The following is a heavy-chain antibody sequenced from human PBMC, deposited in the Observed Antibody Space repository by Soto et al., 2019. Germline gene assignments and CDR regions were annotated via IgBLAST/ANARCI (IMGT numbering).Heavy chain of an antibody. J-gene: IGHJ3*02. CDR1: GFTFSSYG. CDR3: ARGYSSGWYDGGFDI. V-gene: IGHV3-33*01. CDR2: IWYDGSNK. Sequence: GGSLRLSCAASGFTFSSYGMHWVRQAPGKGLEWVAVIWYDGSNKYYADSVKGRFTISRDNSKNTLYLQMNSLRAEDTAVYYCARGYSSGWYDGGFDIWGQGTMVTVSS. D-gene: IGHD6-19*01.